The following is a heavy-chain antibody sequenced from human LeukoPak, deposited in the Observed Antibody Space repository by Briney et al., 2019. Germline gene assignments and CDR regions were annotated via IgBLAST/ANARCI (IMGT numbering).Heavy chain of an antibody. CDR1: GYAFTSYD. V-gene: IGHV1-8*01. J-gene: IGHJ4*02. CDR3: ASSTTTTVTTFFDY. CDR2: MNPNSGNT. Sequence: ASVKVSCKASGYAFTSYDINWVRQATGQGLEWMGWMNPNSGNTGYAQKFQGRVTMTRDTSISTAYMELSRLRSDDTAVYYCASSTTTTVTTFFDYWGQGTLVTVSS. D-gene: IGHD4-17*01.